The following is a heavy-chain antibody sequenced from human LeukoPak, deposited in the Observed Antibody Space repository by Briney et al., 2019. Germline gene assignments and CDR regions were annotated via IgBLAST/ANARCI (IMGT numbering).Heavy chain of an antibody. CDR2: IRYDGSNK. J-gene: IGHJ4*02. CDR1: GFPFSNYG. CDR3: AKEIDTSGYSPFDY. D-gene: IGHD3-22*01. Sequence: RAGGSLRLSCAASGFPFSNYGMLWLRQAPGKGGEGVAFIRYDGSNKYYVDSVKGRFTISRDNSKNTLYLQMNSLRAEDTAVYYCAKEIDTSGYSPFDYWGEGTLVTVSS. V-gene: IGHV3-30*02.